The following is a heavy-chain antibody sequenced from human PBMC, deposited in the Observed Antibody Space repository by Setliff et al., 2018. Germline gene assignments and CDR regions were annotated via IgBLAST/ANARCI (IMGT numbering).Heavy chain of an antibody. V-gene: IGHV4-38-2*01. D-gene: IGHD6-6*01. Sequence: PSETLSLTCAVSGYSISSGYYWGWIRQPPGKGLEWIGSIYHSGSTYYNPSLKSRVTISVDTSKNQFSLKLTSVTAADTAVYYCARHVFGSSSRFYNWFDPWGQGTLVTV. CDR2: IYHSGST. J-gene: IGHJ5*02. CDR3: ARHVFGSSSRFYNWFDP. CDR1: GYSISSGYY.